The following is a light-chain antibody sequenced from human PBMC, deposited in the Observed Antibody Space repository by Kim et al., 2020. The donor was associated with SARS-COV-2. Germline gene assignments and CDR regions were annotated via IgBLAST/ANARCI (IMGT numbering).Light chain of an antibody. J-gene: IGLJ3*02. CDR2: GKN. V-gene: IGLV3-19*01. Sequence: SSELTQDPAVSVALGQTVRITCQGDSLRSYYASWYQQKPGQAPVLVIYGKNNRPSGIPDRFPGSSSGNTASLTITGAQAEDEADYYCNSRDSSGNRWVFG. CDR1: SLRSYY. CDR3: NSRDSSGNRWV.